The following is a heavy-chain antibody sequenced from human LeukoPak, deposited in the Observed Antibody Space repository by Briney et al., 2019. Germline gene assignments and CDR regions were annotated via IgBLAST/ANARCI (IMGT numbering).Heavy chain of an antibody. CDR3: ADYYYDSSGYSGLVY. V-gene: IGHV1-2*02. D-gene: IGHD3-22*01. J-gene: IGHJ4*02. CDR2: INPNSGGT. Sequence: ASVKVSCKASGYTFTGYYMHWVRQAPGQGLEGMGWINPNSGGTNYAQKFQGRVTMTRDTSISTAYMELSRLRSDDTAVYYCADYYYDSSGYSGLVYWGQGTLVTVSS. CDR1: GYTFTGYY.